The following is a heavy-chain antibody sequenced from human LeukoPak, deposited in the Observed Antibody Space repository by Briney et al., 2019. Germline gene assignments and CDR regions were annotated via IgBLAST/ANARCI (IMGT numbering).Heavy chain of an antibody. Sequence: GGPLRLPCAASGFTFNNAWMSWVPQAPGKGLEWVGRIRGKTDGGTTDYAAPVKDRFTISRDDSKNTLYVQMNSLKTEDTGVDYCTTGVDWGQGTLVTVSS. CDR1: GFTFNNAW. J-gene: IGHJ4*02. V-gene: IGHV3-15*01. CDR2: IRGKTDGGTT. CDR3: TTGVD. D-gene: IGHD3-3*01.